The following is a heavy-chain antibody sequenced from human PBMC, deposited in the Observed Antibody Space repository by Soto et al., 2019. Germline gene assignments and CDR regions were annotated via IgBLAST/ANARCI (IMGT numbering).Heavy chain of an antibody. CDR2: IKSKGNGGTA. CDR3: ARDMAAAGSYWYFDL. Sequence: KPGGSLRLSCAASGFTINNAWMSWVRQAPGKGLEWVGRIKSKGNGGTADYAAPVKGRFTISRDDSKNMLYLQMNSLRAEDTAVYYCARDMAAAGSYWYFDLWGRGTLVTVSS. J-gene: IGHJ2*01. V-gene: IGHV3-15*01. D-gene: IGHD6-13*01. CDR1: GFTINNAW.